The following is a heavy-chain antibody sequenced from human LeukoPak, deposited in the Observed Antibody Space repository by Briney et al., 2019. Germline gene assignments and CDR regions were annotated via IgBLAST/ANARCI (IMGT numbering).Heavy chain of an antibody. D-gene: IGHD5-12*01. J-gene: IGHJ6*03. CDR1: GGSFSGYY. V-gene: IGHV4-59*01. CDR3: ARTTEGYAGGPGYSYYYYMDV. Sequence: PSETLSLTCAVYGGSFSGYYWSWIRQPPGKGLEWIGYIYYSGSTHYNPSLKSRVTISVDTSKNQFSLKLRSVTAADTAVYYCARTTEGYAGGPGYSYYYYMDVWGKGTTVTISS. CDR2: IYYSGST.